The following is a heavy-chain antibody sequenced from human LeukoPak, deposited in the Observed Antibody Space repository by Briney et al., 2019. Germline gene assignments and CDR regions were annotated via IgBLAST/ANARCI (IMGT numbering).Heavy chain of an antibody. V-gene: IGHV3-30-3*01. Sequence: GGSLRLSCAASGFTFSSYAMHWVRQAPGKGLEWVAVISYDGSNKYYADSVKGRFTISRDNSKNTLYLQMNSLRAEDTAVYYCAKDRSSLPDFDYWGQGTLVTVSS. J-gene: IGHJ4*02. CDR1: GFTFSSYA. CDR3: AKDRSSLPDFDY. CDR2: ISYDGSNK. D-gene: IGHD6-13*01.